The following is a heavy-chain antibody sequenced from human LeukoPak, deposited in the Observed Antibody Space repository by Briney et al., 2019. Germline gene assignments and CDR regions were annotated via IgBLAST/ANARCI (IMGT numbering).Heavy chain of an antibody. J-gene: IGHJ3*02. CDR3: ARDDSSVGVVFDI. Sequence: SQTLSLTCTVSGGSIRSDDYSWSWIRQPPGKGLEWIGNISYSGSTYYNPSLKSRLTISVDTSKDQFSLKLRSVTAADTAVYYCARDDSSVGVVFDIWGQGTMVTVSS. D-gene: IGHD3-22*01. V-gene: IGHV4-30-4*01. CDR2: ISYSGST. CDR1: GGSIRSDDYS.